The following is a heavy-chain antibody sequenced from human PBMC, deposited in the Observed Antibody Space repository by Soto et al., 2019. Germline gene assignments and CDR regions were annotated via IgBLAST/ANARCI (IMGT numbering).Heavy chain of an antibody. CDR2: ISGSGGST. CDR1: GFTFSSYA. J-gene: IGHJ4*02. Sequence: EVQLLESGGGLVQPGGSLRLSCAASGFTFSSYAMSWVRQAPGKGLEWVSAISGSGGSTYYADSVKGRFTISRDNSENTLYLQMSSLRAEDTAVYYCAKGMFSSSPAAAGSFDYWGQGTLVTVSS. CDR3: AKGMFSSSPAAAGSFDY. D-gene: IGHD2-2*01. V-gene: IGHV3-23*01.